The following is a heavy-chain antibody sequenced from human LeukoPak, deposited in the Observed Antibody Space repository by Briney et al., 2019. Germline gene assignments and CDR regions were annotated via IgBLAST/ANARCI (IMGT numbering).Heavy chain of an antibody. J-gene: IGHJ4*02. CDR1: GGSISSSNW. Sequence: SGTLSLACAVSGGSISSSNWWSWIRQPPGKGLEWIGYIYYSGSTNYNPSLKSRVTISVDTSKNQFSLKLSSVTAADTAVYYCARGKGITTQSLDYWGQGTLVTVSS. V-gene: IGHV4-61*01. CDR3: ARGKGITTQSLDY. CDR2: IYYSGST. D-gene: IGHD3-10*01.